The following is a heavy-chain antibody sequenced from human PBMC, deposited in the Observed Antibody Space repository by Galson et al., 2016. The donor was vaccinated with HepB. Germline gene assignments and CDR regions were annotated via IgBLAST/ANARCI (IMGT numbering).Heavy chain of an antibody. D-gene: IGHD4-17*01. CDR2: IFYSGAT. CDR3: ARGSNDYGLQV. J-gene: IGHJ4*02. V-gene: IGHV4-30-4*08. CDR1: GGSSTTYF. Sequence: TLSLTCTVSGGSSTTYFWSWIRQPPGKDLEWIGYIFYSGATFYNPSLMSRVTISVDTSKNQFSLKFRSVTAADTAVYYCARGSNDYGLQVWGQGAQVIVSS.